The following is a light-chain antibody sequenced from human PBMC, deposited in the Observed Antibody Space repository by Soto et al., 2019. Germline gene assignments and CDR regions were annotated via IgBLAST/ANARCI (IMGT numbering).Light chain of an antibody. CDR3: QQFNTYPPFT. CDR1: EGISSA. V-gene: IGKV1-13*02. CDR2: DAS. Sequence: AIQLTQSPSSLSAFVGDRVTITCRASEGISSALAWYQHKPGKAPKLLIHDASSLESGVPSRFSGSGSGTEFTLTISNLQPEDFSTYYCQQFNTYPPFTFGQGTRLEIK. J-gene: IGKJ5*01.